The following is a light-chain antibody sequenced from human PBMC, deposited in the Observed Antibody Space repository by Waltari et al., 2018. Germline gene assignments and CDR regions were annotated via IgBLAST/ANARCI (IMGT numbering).Light chain of an antibody. V-gene: IGLV2-14*03. CDR2: DVF. J-gene: IGLJ3*02. CDR3: NSYTGSSSWV. Sequence: QSALTQPASVSGSPGQSITISCTGTTSDVGVYNYVSWYQHHPGKAPQLIIYDVFGRPSGVPNRFSGSKSGNTASLTISGLLAEDEADYYCNSYTGSSSWVFGGGTKLTVL. CDR1: TSDVGVYNY.